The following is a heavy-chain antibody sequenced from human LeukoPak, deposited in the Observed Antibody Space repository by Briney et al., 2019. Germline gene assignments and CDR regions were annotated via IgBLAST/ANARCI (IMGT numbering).Heavy chain of an antibody. CDR2: IYYSGST. V-gene: IGHV4-59*01. Sequence: SETLSLTCTVSGGSISSYYWSWIRQPPGKGLEWIGYIYYSGSTNYNPSLKSRVTIPVDTSKNQFSLKLSSVTAADTAAYYCARVSSITMVRGVFDYWGQGTLVTVSS. CDR1: GGSISSYY. D-gene: IGHD3-10*01. J-gene: IGHJ4*02. CDR3: ARVSSITMVRGVFDY.